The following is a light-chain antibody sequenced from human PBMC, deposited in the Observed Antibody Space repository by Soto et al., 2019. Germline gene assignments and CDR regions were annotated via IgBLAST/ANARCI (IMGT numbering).Light chain of an antibody. Sequence: QSALTQPASVSGSPGQSITISCTGSSSDVGSYNLVSWYQQHPGKAPKLMIYEGNKRPSGVSNRFSGSKSANTASLTISGLHTEDEDDYYCCSYAGPNTFVFGTGTKLTVL. CDR1: SSDVGSYNL. CDR3: CSYAGPNTFV. J-gene: IGLJ1*01. V-gene: IGLV2-23*01. CDR2: EGN.